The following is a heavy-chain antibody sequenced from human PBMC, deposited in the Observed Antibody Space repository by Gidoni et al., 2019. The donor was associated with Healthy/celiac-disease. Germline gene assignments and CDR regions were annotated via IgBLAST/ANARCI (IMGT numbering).Heavy chain of an antibody. J-gene: IGHJ4*02. CDR1: GGSFSGHY. D-gene: IGHD6-6*01. Sequence: QVQLQQRGAGLFTPSETLSRTCAVYGGSFSGHYWGWIRQPPGKGLEWIGEINHSGSTNYNPSLKSRVTISVDTAKKQFCLKLSSVTAADTAVYDCARGRKRKFQSSSYYFDYWGQGTLVTVSS. V-gene: IGHV4-34*01. CDR3: ARGRKRKFQSSSYYFDY. CDR2: INHSGST.